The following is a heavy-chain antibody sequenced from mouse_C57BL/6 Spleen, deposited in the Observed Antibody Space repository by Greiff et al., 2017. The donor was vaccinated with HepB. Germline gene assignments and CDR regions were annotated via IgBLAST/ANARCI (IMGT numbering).Heavy chain of an antibody. CDR1: GFTFSDYY. D-gene: IGHD1-1*02. V-gene: IGHV5-12*01. CDR3: ARGDYDYYAMDY. CDR2: ISNGGGST. Sequence: EVQLVESGGGLVQPGGSLKLSCAASGFTFSDYYMYWVRQTPEKRLEWVAYISNGGGSTYYPDTVKGRFTISRDNAKNTLYLQMSRLKSEDTAMYYCARGDYDYYAMDYWGQGTSVTVSS. J-gene: IGHJ4*01.